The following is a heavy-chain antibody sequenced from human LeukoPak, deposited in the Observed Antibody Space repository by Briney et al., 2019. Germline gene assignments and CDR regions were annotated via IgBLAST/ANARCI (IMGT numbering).Heavy chain of an antibody. D-gene: IGHD3-22*01. Sequence: GGSLRLSCAASGFIFSNYHLTWVRQAPGKGLEWISTITSSSYMFYADSVKGRFTISRDNAKNSVFLQMNSLRAEDTAVYYCARDRYFSDSSGYPYDIWGQGTMVTVSS. CDR1: GFIFSNYH. CDR3: ARDRYFSDSSGYPYDI. J-gene: IGHJ3*02. V-gene: IGHV3-21*01. CDR2: ITSSSYM.